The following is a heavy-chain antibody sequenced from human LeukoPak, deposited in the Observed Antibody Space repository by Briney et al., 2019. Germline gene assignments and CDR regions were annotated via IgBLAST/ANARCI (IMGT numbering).Heavy chain of an antibody. V-gene: IGHV3-23*01. Sequence: GGSLRLSCAASGFTFSSYAMSWVRQAPGKGLEWVSAISGSGGSTYYADSVKGRFTISRDNSKNTLYLQMNSLRAEDTAVYYCANRRDGYNNFDYWGQGTLVTVSS. D-gene: IGHD5-24*01. CDR3: ANRRDGYNNFDY. CDR2: ISGSGGST. J-gene: IGHJ4*02. CDR1: GFTFSSYA.